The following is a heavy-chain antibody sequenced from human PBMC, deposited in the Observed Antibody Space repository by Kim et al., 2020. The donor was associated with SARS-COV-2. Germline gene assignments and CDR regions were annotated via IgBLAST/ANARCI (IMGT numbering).Heavy chain of an antibody. V-gene: IGHV4-59*01. J-gene: IGHJ6*02. D-gene: IGHD3-10*01. Sequence: SETLSLTCTVSGGSISSYYWSWIRQPPGKGLEWIGYIYYSGGTIYNPSLKSRVTISVDTSKNQFSLNLNSMTAADTAIYYCARYYGRSRVYGLDVWGQGTTVTVSS. CDR1: GGSISSYY. CDR2: IYYSGGT. CDR3: ARYYGRSRVYGLDV.